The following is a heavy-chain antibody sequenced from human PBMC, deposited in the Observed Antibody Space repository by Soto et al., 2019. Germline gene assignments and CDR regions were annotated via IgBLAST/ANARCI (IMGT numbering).Heavy chain of an antibody. J-gene: IGHJ4*02. CDR3: ATSIVVVPAAMNYYFDY. V-gene: IGHV3-11*04. CDR2: INRGGSTI. D-gene: IGHD2-2*01. CDR1: GFTFSDYY. Sequence: PGGSLRLSCAASGFTFSDYYMSWIRQAPGKGLEWVSNINRGGSTIYYADSVKGRFTIPRDNAKNSLYLQMNSLRAEDTAVYYCATSIVVVPAAMNYYFDYWGQGTLVTVSS.